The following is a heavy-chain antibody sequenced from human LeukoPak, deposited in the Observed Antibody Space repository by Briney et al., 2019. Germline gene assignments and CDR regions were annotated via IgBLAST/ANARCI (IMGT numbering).Heavy chain of an antibody. D-gene: IGHD2-2*01. CDR3: ARDRIVVLPAAPMDV. CDR1: GFTFSSYS. Sequence: GGSLRLSCAASGFTFSSYSMNWVRQAPGKGLEWVSSISSSSGYIYYADSVKGRFTISRDNAKNSLYLQMNSLRAEDTAVYYCARDRIVVLPAAPMDVWGQGTTVTVSS. V-gene: IGHV3-21*04. CDR2: ISSSSGYI. J-gene: IGHJ6*02.